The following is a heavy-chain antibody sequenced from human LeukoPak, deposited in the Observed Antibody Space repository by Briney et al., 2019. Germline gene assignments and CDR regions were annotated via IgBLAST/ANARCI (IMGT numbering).Heavy chain of an antibody. J-gene: IGHJ3*02. V-gene: IGHV4-59*08. D-gene: IGHD3-10*01. CDR1: GGSINSYY. CDR2: IYYSGST. Sequence: SETLSLTCTVSGGSINSYYWSWIRQPPGKGLEWIGYIYYSGSTNYNPSLKSRVTISVDTSKNQFSLKLSSVTAADTAVYYCARRRGRYGSGSYYAFDIWGQGTMVTVSS. CDR3: ARRRGRYGSGSYYAFDI.